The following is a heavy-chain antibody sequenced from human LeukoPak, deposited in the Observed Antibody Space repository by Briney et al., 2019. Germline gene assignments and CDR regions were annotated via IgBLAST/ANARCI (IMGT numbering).Heavy chain of an antibody. Sequence: SETLSLTCAVYGGSFSGYYWSWIRQPPGRGLEWIGEINHSGSTNYNPSLKSRVTISVDTSKNQFSLKLSSLTAADTAVYYCARGYGSGSYYNYWGQGTLVTVSS. J-gene: IGHJ4*02. CDR3: ARGYGSGSYYNY. V-gene: IGHV4-34*01. D-gene: IGHD3-10*01. CDR2: INHSGST. CDR1: GGSFSGYY.